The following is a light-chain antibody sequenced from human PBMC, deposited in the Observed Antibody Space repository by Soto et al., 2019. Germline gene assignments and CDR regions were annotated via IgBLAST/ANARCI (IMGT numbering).Light chain of an antibody. CDR2: GTS. CDR3: QQSYSTPIT. V-gene: IGKV1-39*01. CDR1: ENVFSY. J-gene: IGKJ5*01. Sequence: DIVMTQSPSSLSASVGDRVTITCRASENVFSYVNWYQQKSGNAPKLLIFGTSSLHSGVPSGFSGSGSGTDFTLTIISLQPEDFSTYYCQQSYSTPITFGQGTRLEIK.